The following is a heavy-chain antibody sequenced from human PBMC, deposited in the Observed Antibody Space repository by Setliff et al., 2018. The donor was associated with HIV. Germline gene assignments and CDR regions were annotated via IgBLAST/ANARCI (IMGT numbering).Heavy chain of an antibody. V-gene: IGHV1-2*02. CDR2: VNPHDGGT. J-gene: IGHJ4*02. CDR3: ARGPPIVVVPAALLTFDY. Sequence: RASVKVSCKASGYTLTDYYVQWVRQAPGQGLEWMGWVNPHDGGTYYAQILEGRVTMTRDTSTSTAYMELRSLRSDDTAVYYCARGPPIVVVPAALLTFDYWGQGTLVTVSS. CDR1: GYTLTDYY. D-gene: IGHD2-2*01.